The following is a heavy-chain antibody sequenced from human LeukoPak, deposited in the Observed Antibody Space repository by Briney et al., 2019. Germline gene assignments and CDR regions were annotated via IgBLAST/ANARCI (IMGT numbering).Heavy chain of an antibody. J-gene: IGHJ4*02. CDR3: AGNSGWYGIS. V-gene: IGHV3-23*01. Sequence: GGSLRLSCAASGFTFSRYSMEWVRQAPGKGLEWVSSIGYGGADSHYADSVKGRFTISRDNSKNTLYLQLSSLRADDTAVYYCAGNSGWYGISWGQGTLVTVSS. CDR2: IGYGGADS. CDR1: GFTFSRYS. D-gene: IGHD6-19*01.